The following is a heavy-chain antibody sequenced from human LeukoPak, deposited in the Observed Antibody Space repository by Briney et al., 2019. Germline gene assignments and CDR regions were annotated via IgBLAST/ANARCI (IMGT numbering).Heavy chain of an antibody. CDR3: AKDRGRYYDSSGYYWGYYFDS. D-gene: IGHD3-22*01. Sequence: PGGSLRLSCAASGFTFGTYAVNWVRQAPGKGLEWVSTISGSGGSTYYADSVKGRFTISREHSKYKMYLQMSSLRAEDTAVYYCAKDRGRYYDSSGYYWGYYFDSWGQGILVTVST. V-gene: IGHV3-23*01. J-gene: IGHJ4*02. CDR1: GFTFGTYA. CDR2: ISGSGGST.